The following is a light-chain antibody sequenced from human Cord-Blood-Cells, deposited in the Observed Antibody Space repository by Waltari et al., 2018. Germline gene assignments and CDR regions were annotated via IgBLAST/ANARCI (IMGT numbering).Light chain of an antibody. V-gene: IGLV2-8*01. J-gene: IGLJ2*01. Sequence: QSALTQPPSASGSHGQSVTISCTGPSSDVGGYNYVSWYQQHPGKAPKLMIYEVSKRPSGVPDRFSGSKSGNTASLTVSGLQAEDEADYYCSSYAGSNNFGVFGGGTKLTVL. CDR1: SSDVGGYNY. CDR3: SSYAGSNNFGV. CDR2: EVS.